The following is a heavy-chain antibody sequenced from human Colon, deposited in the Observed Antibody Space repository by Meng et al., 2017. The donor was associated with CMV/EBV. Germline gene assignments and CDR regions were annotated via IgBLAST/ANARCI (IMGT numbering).Heavy chain of an antibody. J-gene: IGHJ4*02. CDR2: INHSGST. V-gene: IGHV4-34*01. CDR1: GGSFSGYY. D-gene: IGHD3-22*01. CDR3: ASPYYYDSSGDTN. Sequence: QVQLQQWGPGLLKPSGTLSLTCAVYGGSFSGYYWSWIRQPPGKGLEWIGEINHSGSTNYNPSLKSRVTISVDTSKNQFSLKLSSVTAADTAVYYCASPYYYDSSGDTNWGQGTLVTVSS.